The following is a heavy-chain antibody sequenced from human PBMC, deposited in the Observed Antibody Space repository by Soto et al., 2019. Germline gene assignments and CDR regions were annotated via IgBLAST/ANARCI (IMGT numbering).Heavy chain of an antibody. V-gene: IGHV1-46*01. Sequence: ASVKVSCKASGYTFTSYYMHWVRQAPGQGLEWMGIINPSGGSTSYAQKFQGRVTMTRDTSTGTVYMELSSLRSEDTAVYYCARGDSSGYYYVAKYYFDYWGQGTLVTVS. CDR1: GYTFTSYY. J-gene: IGHJ4*02. CDR2: INPSGGST. D-gene: IGHD3-22*01. CDR3: ARGDSSGYYYVAKYYFDY.